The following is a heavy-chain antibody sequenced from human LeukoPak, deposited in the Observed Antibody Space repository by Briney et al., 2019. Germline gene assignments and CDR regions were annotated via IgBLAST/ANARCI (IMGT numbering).Heavy chain of an antibody. CDR2: ISSSSSYI. J-gene: IGHJ3*02. Sequence: PGGSLRLSCAASGFTFNIYEMNWVRQAPGKGLEWVSSISSSSSYIYYADSVKGRFTISRDNAKNSVYLEMNSLRAEDTAVYYCARSGRGYDDAFDIWGQGTMVTVSS. D-gene: IGHD5-12*01. CDR3: ARSGRGYDDAFDI. V-gene: IGHV3-21*01. CDR1: GFTFNIYE.